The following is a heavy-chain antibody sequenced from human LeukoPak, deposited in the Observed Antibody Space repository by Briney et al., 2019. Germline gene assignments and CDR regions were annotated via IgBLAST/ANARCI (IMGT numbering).Heavy chain of an antibody. CDR3: ARDSYYYDSSGSHPPDAFDI. J-gene: IGHJ3*02. Sequence: GGSLILSCAASGFTFSSYSMNWVRQAPGKGLEWVSSISSSSSYIYYADSVKGRFTISRDNAKNSLYLQMNSLRAEDTAVYYCARDSYYYDSSGSHPPDAFDIWGQGTMVTVSS. V-gene: IGHV3-21*01. CDR1: GFTFSSYS. D-gene: IGHD3-22*01. CDR2: ISSSSSYI.